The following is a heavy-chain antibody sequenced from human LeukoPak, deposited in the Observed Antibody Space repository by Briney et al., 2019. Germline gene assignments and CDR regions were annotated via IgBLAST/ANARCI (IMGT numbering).Heavy chain of an antibody. D-gene: IGHD6-19*01. V-gene: IGHV5-51*01. CDR2: IYPGDSDT. Sequence: GESLKISCKGSGYIFTSYWIGWVRQLPGKGLEWMVIIYPGDSDTRYSPSFQGQVTISADKSISTAYLQWSSLKVSDTARYYCASSGYSSGWYLEPVGYWGQGTLVTVSS. CDR1: GYIFTSYW. J-gene: IGHJ4*02. CDR3: ASSGYSSGWYLEPVGY.